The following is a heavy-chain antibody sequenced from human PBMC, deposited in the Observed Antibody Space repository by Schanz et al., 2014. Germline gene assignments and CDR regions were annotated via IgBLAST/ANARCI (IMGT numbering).Heavy chain of an antibody. D-gene: IGHD5-18*01. CDR1: GGSISGYY. Sequence: QVQLQESGPGLEKPSETLSLTCTVSGGSISGYYWTWVRQSPGEGLEWIAYLLSSERAKYNPSLDSRSTLSLDTSKSQFSLHLRYVTAADTAVYYCATIPRGNIYGYFDYWGQGSLVTVSS. J-gene: IGHJ4*02. V-gene: IGHV4-4*08. CDR3: ATIPRGNIYGYFDY. CDR2: LLSSERA.